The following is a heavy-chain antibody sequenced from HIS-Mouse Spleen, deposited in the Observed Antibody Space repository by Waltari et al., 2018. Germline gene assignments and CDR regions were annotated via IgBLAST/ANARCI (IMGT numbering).Heavy chain of an antibody. CDR2: MFCSGST. J-gene: IGHJ2*01. CDR1: GGSISSSSYY. D-gene: IGHD6-13*01. CDR3: AREIPYSSSWYDWYFDL. Sequence: QLQLQESGPGLVKPSETLSLTCTVSGGSISSSSYYWGWIRQPPGKGLEWIGSMFCSGSTYHNPSLKSRVTISVDTSKDQFSLKLSAVTAADTAVYYCAREIPYSSSWYDWYFDLWGRGTLVTVSS. V-gene: IGHV4-39*07.